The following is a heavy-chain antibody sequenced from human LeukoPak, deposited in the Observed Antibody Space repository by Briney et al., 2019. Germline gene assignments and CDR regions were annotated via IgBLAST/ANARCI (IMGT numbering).Heavy chain of an antibody. Sequence: GGSLRLSCAASGFTFSSYGMHWVRQAPGKGLEWVAVISYDGSNKYYAESVKGRFTISRDNAKNSLYLQMNSLRAEDTAVYYCATLTDTNWFDPWGQGTLVTVSS. CDR3: ATLTDTNWFDP. V-gene: IGHV3-30*03. CDR2: ISYDGSNK. CDR1: GFTFSSYG. J-gene: IGHJ5*02.